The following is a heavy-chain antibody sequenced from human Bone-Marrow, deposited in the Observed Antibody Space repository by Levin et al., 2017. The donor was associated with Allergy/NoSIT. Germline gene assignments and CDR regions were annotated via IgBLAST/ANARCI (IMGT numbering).Heavy chain of an antibody. CDR1: GDSINSGAFY. V-gene: IGHV4-31*03. J-gene: IGHJ4*02. CDR3: ARAFRFFDF. Sequence: RSQTLSLTCTVSGDSINSGAFYWTWVRQRPGQGLEWIASIFTTGGTNYNASLNGRLTTSLDTSNNQFSLKLESVTAGDTAVYYCARAFRFFDFWGQGALVTVSS. CDR2: IFTTGGT. D-gene: IGHD2/OR15-2a*01.